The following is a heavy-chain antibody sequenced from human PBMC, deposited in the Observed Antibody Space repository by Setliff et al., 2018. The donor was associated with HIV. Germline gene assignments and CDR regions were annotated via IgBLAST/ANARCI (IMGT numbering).Heavy chain of an antibody. J-gene: IGHJ5*02. CDR1: GGSISSSSYY. V-gene: IGHV4-39*07. D-gene: IGHD3-10*01. CDR3: ARSTYYYGSGKGSGWFDP. CDR2: IYYSGGT. Sequence: SETLSLTCNVSGGSISSSSYYWGWIRQPPGKGLEWIGSIYYSGGTYYNPSLKSRVTISIDRSKNQFSLKLSSVTAADTAVYYCARSTYYYGSGKGSGWFDPWGQGTLVTVSS.